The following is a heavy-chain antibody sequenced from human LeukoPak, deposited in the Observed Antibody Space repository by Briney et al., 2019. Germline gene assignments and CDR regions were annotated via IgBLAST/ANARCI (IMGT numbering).Heavy chain of an antibody. J-gene: IGHJ4*02. CDR2: TYAGDSDT. V-gene: IGHV5-51*01. Sequence: GESLKISCKGSGYSFTSYWIGWVRQMPGKGLEWMGITYAGDSDTRYSPSFQGQVTISADKSISTAYLQWSSLKASDTAIYYCARVTMVRGVIIKIDYWGQGTLVTVSS. CDR3: ARVTMVRGVIIKIDY. D-gene: IGHD3-10*01. CDR1: GYSFTSYW.